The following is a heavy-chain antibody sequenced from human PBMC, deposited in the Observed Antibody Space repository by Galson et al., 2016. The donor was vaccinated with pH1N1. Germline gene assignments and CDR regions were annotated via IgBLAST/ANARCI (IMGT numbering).Heavy chain of an antibody. CDR3: ARIRAGDDSFDI. J-gene: IGHJ3*02. V-gene: IGHV2-70*04. CDR1: GFSLTTAGMR. CDR2: IDWDDDK. Sequence: PALVKPTQTLTLTCTFSGFSLTTAGMRVSWIRQPPGKAPERLARIDWDDDKYYSTSLKTRLTISKDTSRNQVVLAMTNMDPLDTATYYCARIRAGDDSFDIWGQGTMVTVSS.